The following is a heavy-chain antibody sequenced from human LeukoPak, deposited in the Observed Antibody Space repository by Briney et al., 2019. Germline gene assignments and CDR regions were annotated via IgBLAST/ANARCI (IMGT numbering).Heavy chain of an antibody. CDR2: IYYSGST. J-gene: IGHJ4*02. D-gene: IGHD5-24*01. CDR3: ARAWGMATIGAFDY. V-gene: IGHV4-59*01. Sequence: SETLSLTCTVSGGSISSYYWSWIRQPPGKGLEWIGYIYYSGSTNYNPSLKSRVTISVDTSKNQFSLKLSSVTAADTAVYYCARAWGMATIGAFDYWGQGTLVTVSS. CDR1: GGSISSYY.